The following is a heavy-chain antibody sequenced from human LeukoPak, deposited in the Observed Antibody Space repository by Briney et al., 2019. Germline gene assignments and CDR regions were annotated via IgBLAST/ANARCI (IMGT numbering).Heavy chain of an antibody. V-gene: IGHV4-59*08. CDR3: ARHAYGDYPFDY. D-gene: IGHD4-17*01. J-gene: IGHJ4*02. Sequence: SETLSLTCTVSGGSISSYYWSWIPQPPGKGLEWIGYIYYSGSTNYNPSLKSRVTISVDTSKNQFSLKLSSVTAADTAVYYCARHAYGDYPFDYWGQGTLVTVSS. CDR1: GGSISSYY. CDR2: IYYSGST.